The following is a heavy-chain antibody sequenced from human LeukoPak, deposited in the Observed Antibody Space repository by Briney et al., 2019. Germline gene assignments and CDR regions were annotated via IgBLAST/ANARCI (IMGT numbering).Heavy chain of an antibody. D-gene: IGHD3-9*01. J-gene: IGHJ4*02. CDR2: IYYSGTT. CDR3: ARRGDILTDYAFDY. V-gene: IGHV4-39*01. CDR1: GGSINSNSHH. Sequence: PSETLSLTCSVSGGSINSNSHHWDWIRQAPGKGLEWIGNIYYSGTTSYNPSLKSRVTISVDTSKNPFSMRLSSVTAADTAVYYCARRGDILTDYAFDYWGQGTLVTVSS.